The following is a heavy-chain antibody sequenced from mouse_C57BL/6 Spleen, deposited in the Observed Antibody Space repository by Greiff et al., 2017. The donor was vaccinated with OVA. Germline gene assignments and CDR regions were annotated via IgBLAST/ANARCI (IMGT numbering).Heavy chain of an antibody. V-gene: IGHV7-3*01. J-gene: IGHJ2*01. Sequence: EVKLMESGGGLVQPGGSLSLSCAASGFTFTDYYMSWVRQPPGKALEWLGFIRNKANGYTTEYSASVKGRFTISRDNSQSILYLQMNALRAEDSATYYCARYKITRYYIDYWGQGTTLTVSS. D-gene: IGHD1-1*01. CDR1: GFTFTDYY. CDR3: ARYKITRYYIDY. CDR2: IRNKANGYTT.